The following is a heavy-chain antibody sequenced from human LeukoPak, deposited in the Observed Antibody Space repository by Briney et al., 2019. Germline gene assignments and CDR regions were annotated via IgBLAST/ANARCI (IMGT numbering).Heavy chain of an antibody. D-gene: IGHD1-26*01. CDR2: INSHGTST. CDR1: GFXFSIYW. V-gene: IGHV3-74*01. J-gene: IGHJ3*02. Sequence: GGSLRLSCGASGFXFSIYWMSWVRQGPGKGLVWVSRINSHGTSTNYADSVKGRFTVSRDNSKNTLYLQMNSLRVEDTAVYYCASSLVGDGRGYDAFDIWGQGTMVTVSS. CDR3: ASSLVGDGRGYDAFDI.